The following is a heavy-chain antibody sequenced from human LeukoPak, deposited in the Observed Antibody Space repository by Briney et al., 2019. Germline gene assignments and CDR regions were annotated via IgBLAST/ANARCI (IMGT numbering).Heavy chain of an antibody. CDR1: GFIFSSYG. D-gene: IGHD4-11*01. J-gene: IGHJ4*02. CDR2: IRYDGSNK. CDR3: ATLSTTATTLSPAAFDY. V-gene: IGHV3-30*02. Sequence: GGSLRLSCAASGFIFSSYGMHWVRQAPGKGLEWVAFIRYDGSNKYYSDSVEGRFTISRDNSKNTLHLQMNSLRAEDTAVYYCATLSTTATTLSPAAFDYWGQGTLVTVSS.